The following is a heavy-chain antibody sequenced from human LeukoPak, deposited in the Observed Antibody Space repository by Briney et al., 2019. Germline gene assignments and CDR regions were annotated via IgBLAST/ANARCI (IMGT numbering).Heavy chain of an antibody. D-gene: IGHD6-6*01. CDR3: AKDKQLVPYYYYMDV. J-gene: IGHJ6*03. V-gene: IGHV3-20*04. CDR1: GFTFDDYC. Sequence: GGSLRLSCAASGFTFDDYCMSWVRQAPGKGLEGVSGINWNGGSTGYADSVKGRFTISRDNSKNTLYLQMNSLRAEDTAVYYCAKDKQLVPYYYYMDVWGKGTTVPVSS. CDR2: INWNGGST.